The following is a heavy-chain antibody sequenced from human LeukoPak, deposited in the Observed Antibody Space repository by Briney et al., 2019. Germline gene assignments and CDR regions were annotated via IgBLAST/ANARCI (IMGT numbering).Heavy chain of an antibody. CDR1: GGTFSSYA. Sequence: SVKVSCKASGGTFSSYAISWVRQAPGQGLEWMGGIIPIFGTANYAQKFQGRVTITTDESTSTAYMELSSLRSGDTAVYYCAVDRTGTTSHIFDYWGQGTLVTVSS. J-gene: IGHJ4*02. D-gene: IGHD1-7*01. CDR3: AVDRTGTTSHIFDY. V-gene: IGHV1-69*05. CDR2: IIPIFGTA.